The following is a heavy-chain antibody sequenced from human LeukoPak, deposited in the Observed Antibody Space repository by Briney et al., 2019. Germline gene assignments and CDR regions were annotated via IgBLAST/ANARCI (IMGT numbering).Heavy chain of an antibody. CDR2: IYTSGST. CDR1: GGSISSYY. D-gene: IGHD3-22*01. Sequence: PSETLSLTCTVSGGSISSYYWSWIRQPAGKGLEWIGRIYTSGSTNYNPSLTSRGTMSVDTCKNQFSLKLSSVTAADTAVYYCARGYYYDSSGYFDAFDIWGQGTMVTVSS. CDR3: ARGYYYDSSGYFDAFDI. J-gene: IGHJ3*02. V-gene: IGHV4-4*07.